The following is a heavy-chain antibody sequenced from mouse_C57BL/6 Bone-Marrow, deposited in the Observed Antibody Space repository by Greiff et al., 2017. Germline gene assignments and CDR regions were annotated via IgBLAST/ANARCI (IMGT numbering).Heavy chain of an antibody. D-gene: IGHD2-2*01. J-gene: IGHJ2*01. CDR2: ISTYYGDA. Sequence: QVQLQQSGPELVRPGVSVKISCKGSGYTFTDYAMHWVKQSHAKSLEWIGVISTYYGDASYNQKFTDKATLTVDTSSSTAYMQLSSLTSEDSAVYYCAREGPMVTTFYFDYWGQGTTLTVSS. CDR3: AREGPMVTTFYFDY. V-gene: IGHV1-67*01. CDR1: GYTFTDYA.